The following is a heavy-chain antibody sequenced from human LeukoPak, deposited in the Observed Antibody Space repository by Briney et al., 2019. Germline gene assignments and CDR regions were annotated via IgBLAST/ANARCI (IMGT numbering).Heavy chain of an antibody. J-gene: IGHJ6*03. D-gene: IGHD2-2*01. Sequence: GGSLRLSCAASGFSFSSYDMSWVRQAPGKGLEWVSGISGTGGSTYYADSVKGRFTISRDNSKNTLYLQMNSLRAEDTAVYYCAKDLVPAAGSYYYYYMDVWGKGTTVTVSS. CDR2: ISGTGGST. CDR1: GFSFSSYD. V-gene: IGHV3-23*01. CDR3: AKDLVPAAGSYYYYYMDV.